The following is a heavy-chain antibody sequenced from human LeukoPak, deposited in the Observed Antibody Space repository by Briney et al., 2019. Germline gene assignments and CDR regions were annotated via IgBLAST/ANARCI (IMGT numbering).Heavy chain of an antibody. Sequence: PGGSLRLSCAASGFTFSSYGMHWVRQAPGKGLEWVAFIRYDGSNKYYADSAKGRFTISRDNSKNTLYLQMSSLRAEDTAVYYCAKDLFLGYCSSTSCYNWFDPWGQGTLVTVSS. V-gene: IGHV3-30*02. J-gene: IGHJ5*02. CDR1: GFTFSSYG. D-gene: IGHD2-2*01. CDR2: IRYDGSNK. CDR3: AKDLFLGYCSSTSCYNWFDP.